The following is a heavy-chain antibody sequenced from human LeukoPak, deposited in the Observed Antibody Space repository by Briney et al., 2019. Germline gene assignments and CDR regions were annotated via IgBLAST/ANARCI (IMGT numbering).Heavy chain of an antibody. V-gene: IGHV5-51*01. CDR1: GYSFASYW. CDR2: IYPGDSDT. J-gene: IGHJ4*02. CDR3: ARLPYGSGSYYPDY. D-gene: IGHD3-10*01. Sequence: GESLKISCEGSGYSFASYWIGWVRQMPGKGLEWMGIIYPGDSDTRFSPSFQGQVTISADKSIATAYLQWSSLKASDTAMYYCARLPYGSGSYYPDYWGQGTLVTVSS.